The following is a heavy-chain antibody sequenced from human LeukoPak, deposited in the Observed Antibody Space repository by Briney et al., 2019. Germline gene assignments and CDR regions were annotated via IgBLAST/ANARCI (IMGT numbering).Heavy chain of an antibody. CDR1: GYTFTGYY. J-gene: IGHJ4*02. Sequence: ASVKVSCKASGYTFTGYYMHWVRQAPGQGLEWMGWIDPNSGGTNYAQKFQGRVTMTRDTSISTAYMELSRLRSDDTAVYYCARVAVAGRSHIDYWGQGTLVTVSS. D-gene: IGHD6-19*01. V-gene: IGHV1-2*02. CDR2: IDPNSGGT. CDR3: ARVAVAGRSHIDY.